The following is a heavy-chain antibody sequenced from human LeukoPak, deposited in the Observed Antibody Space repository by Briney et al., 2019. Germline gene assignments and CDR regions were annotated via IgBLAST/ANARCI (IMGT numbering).Heavy chain of an antibody. CDR1: GDSVSSNSAA. CDR3: ARGYYDILTGLLSFDY. Sequence: SQTLSLTCAISGDSVSSNSAAWNWIRQSPSRGLEWLGRTYYRSKWYNDYAVSVKSRITINPDTSKNQFSLQLNSVTPEDTAVYYCARGYYDILTGLLSFDYWGQGTLVTVSS. CDR2: TYYRSKWYN. J-gene: IGHJ4*02. D-gene: IGHD3-9*01. V-gene: IGHV6-1*01.